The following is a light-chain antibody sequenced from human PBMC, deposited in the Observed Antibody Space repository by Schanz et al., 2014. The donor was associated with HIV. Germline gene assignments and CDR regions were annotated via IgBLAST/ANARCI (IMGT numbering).Light chain of an antibody. CDR3: QQYDSPPWT. V-gene: IGKV3-20*01. Sequence: PGERATLSCGASQLAWYQHKRGQAPRLLIYATSFRATGIPDRFSGSGSGTDFTLTISRLEPEDYAVYYCQQYDSPPWTFGQGTKVEVK. J-gene: IGKJ1*01. CDR1: Q. CDR2: ATS.